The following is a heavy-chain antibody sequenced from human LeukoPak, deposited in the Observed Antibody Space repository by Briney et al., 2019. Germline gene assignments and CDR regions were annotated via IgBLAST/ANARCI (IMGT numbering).Heavy chain of an antibody. Sequence: SETLSLTCAVYGGSFSGYYWSWLRQPPGKGLEGIGEINHSGSTNYNPSLTSRVTISVDTSKNQFSLKLRSVTAADTAVYYCARGDEILTGYWIGNWFDLWGQGTLVTVSS. CDR3: ARGDEILTGYWIGNWFDL. V-gene: IGHV4-34*01. CDR2: INHSGST. J-gene: IGHJ5*02. D-gene: IGHD3-9*01. CDR1: GGSFSGYY.